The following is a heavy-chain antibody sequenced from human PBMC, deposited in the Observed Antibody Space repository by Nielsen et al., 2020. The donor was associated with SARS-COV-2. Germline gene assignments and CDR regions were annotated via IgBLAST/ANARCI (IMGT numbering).Heavy chain of an antibody. J-gene: IGHJ2*01. Sequence: SETLSLTCAVYGGSISGYYWSWSRQPPGKGLEWIGEINHSGSTNYNPSLKRRVTISVDTSKNQFSLKLSSVTAADTAVYYCARDIYYYYGSGSSWYFYLWGRGTLVTVSS. CDR3: ARDIYYYYGSGSSWYFYL. V-gene: IGHV4-34*01. D-gene: IGHD3-10*01. CDR2: INHSGST. CDR1: GGSISGYY.